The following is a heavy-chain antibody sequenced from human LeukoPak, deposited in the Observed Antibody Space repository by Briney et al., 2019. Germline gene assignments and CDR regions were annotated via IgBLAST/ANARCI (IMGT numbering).Heavy chain of an antibody. D-gene: IGHD1-26*01. Sequence: PGGSLRLSCAASGFIVSSNYMSWVRQAPGKGLEWVSIIYSAGNTYYLDSVKGRFTISRDNSKNTLYLQMNSLRAEDTAVYYCARTIVGSPYDAFDIWGQGTMVIVS. CDR2: IYSAGNT. V-gene: IGHV3-53*01. CDR3: ARTIVGSPYDAFDI. J-gene: IGHJ3*02. CDR1: GFIVSSNY.